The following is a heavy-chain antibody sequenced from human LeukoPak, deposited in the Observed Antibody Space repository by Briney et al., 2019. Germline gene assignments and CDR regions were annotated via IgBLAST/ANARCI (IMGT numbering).Heavy chain of an antibody. CDR1: GYSISSGYY. CDR2: IYHSGST. V-gene: IGHV4-38-2*02. J-gene: IGHJ4*02. D-gene: IGHD3-3*01. Sequence: PSETLSLTCAVSGYSISSGYYWGWIRQPPGKGLEWIGNIYHSGSTYYNPSLKSRVTISVDTSKNQFSLKLSSVTAADTAVYYCARETHKFGVVIIGGIFDYWGQGTLVTVSS. CDR3: ARETHKFGVVIIGGIFDY.